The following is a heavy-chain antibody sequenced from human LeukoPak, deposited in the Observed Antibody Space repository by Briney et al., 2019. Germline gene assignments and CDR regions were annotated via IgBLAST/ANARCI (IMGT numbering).Heavy chain of an antibody. CDR2: INTNTGNP. D-gene: IGHD6-13*01. CDR3: ARDYSRDAFDI. CDR1: GYTFSSYD. J-gene: IGHJ3*02. Sequence: ASVKVSCKASGYTFSSYDVNWVRQATGQGLEWMGWINTNTGNPTYAQGFTGRFVFSLDTSVSTAYLQISSLKAEDTAVYYCARDYSRDAFDIWGQGTMVTVSS. V-gene: IGHV7-4-1*02.